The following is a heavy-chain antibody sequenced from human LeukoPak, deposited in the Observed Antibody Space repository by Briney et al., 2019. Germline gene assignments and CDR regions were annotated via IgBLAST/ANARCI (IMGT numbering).Heavy chain of an antibody. Sequence: SETLSLTCAVYGGSFSGYYWSWIRQPPGKGLEWIGEINHSGSTNYNPSLKSRVTISVDTSKNQFSLKLSSVTAADTAVYYCARGGITMVRGATVGWFDPWGQGTLVTVSS. J-gene: IGHJ5*02. CDR3: ARGGITMVRGATVGWFDP. CDR1: GGSFSGYY. V-gene: IGHV4-34*01. CDR2: INHSGST. D-gene: IGHD3-10*01.